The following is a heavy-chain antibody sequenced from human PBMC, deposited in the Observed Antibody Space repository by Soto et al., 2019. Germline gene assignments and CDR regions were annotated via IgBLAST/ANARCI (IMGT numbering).Heavy chain of an antibody. J-gene: IGHJ5*01. CDR2: TYYRSKWYN. D-gene: IGHD1-26*01. V-gene: IGHV6-1*01. CDR1: GDSVSSNSAA. CDR3: ARGSRGHWEIYNWFDS. Sequence: PSQTLSLTCAISGDSVSSNSAAWNWIRQSPSRGLEWLGRTYYRSKWYNDYAVSVKSRITINPDTSKNQFSLQLNSVTPEDTAVYYCARGSRGHWEIYNWFDSWGQGTLVTVSS.